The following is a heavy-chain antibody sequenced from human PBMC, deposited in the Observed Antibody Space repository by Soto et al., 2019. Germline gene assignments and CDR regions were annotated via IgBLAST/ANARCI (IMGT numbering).Heavy chain of an antibody. D-gene: IGHD2-8*02. J-gene: IGHJ4*01. Sequence: EVQLLESGGGLVQPGGSLRLSCTASGFTFSSYAMSWVRQAPGKELEWVSTISGNSGKTNYAESVKGRFSISRDNSKNTVHLQLDSLRAEDTAVYFCAKLGFVLIELYYVHQWGHGTLVTVSS. CDR3: AKLGFVLIELYYVHQ. CDR1: GFTFSSYA. V-gene: IGHV3-23*01. CDR2: ISGNSGKT.